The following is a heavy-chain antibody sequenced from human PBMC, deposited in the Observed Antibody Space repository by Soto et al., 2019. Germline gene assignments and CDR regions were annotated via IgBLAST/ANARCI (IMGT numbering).Heavy chain of an antibody. V-gene: IGHV1-69*01. CDR2: IDRICGTI. D-gene: IGHD4-17*01. CDR3: ATTYGGNAACSYSFDY. J-gene: IGHJ4*02. Sequence: ASCLTSRRYATSWARPAPGQGLEWRGGIDRICGTIKYAQNFEGRVTITADESTSTAYMELSSLRSEDTAVYYCATTYGGNAACSYSFDYWGQGTLVTVSS. CDR1: CLTSRRYA.